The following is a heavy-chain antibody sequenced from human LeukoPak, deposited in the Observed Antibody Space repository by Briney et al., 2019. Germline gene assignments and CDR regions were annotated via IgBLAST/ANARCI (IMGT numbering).Heavy chain of an antibody. CDR2: IYSGGST. CDR1: GFTVSSNY. Sequence: PGGSLRLSCAASGFTVSSNYMSWVRQAPGKGLEWVSVIYSGGSTYYADSVKGRFTISRDNSKNTLYLKMNSLRAEDTAVYYCARELGGIAAAGSSDYWGQGTLVTVSS. J-gene: IGHJ4*02. CDR3: ARELGGIAAAGSSDY. V-gene: IGHV3-66*01. D-gene: IGHD6-13*01.